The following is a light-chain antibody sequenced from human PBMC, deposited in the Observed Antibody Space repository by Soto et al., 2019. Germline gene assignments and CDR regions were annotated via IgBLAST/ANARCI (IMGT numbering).Light chain of an antibody. J-gene: IGKJ1*01. Sequence: DIQMTQSPSYLSASIGDRVTISCRASQDISSSLNWYQHKSGKAPKLLIYAASGLHSGVPSRFSGSGSGTDFTLTISSLQPEDFATYYCQQSYVTPWTVGKGNKVDIK. V-gene: IGKV1-39*01. CDR2: AAS. CDR1: QDISSS. CDR3: QQSYVTPWT.